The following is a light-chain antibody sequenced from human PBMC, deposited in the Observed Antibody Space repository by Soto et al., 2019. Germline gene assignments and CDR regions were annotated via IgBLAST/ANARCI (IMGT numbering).Light chain of an antibody. Sequence: QSVLTQPPSVSGAPGQRVTISCTGSSSNIGAGYDVHWYQQLPGTAPKLLISGNSNRPSGVPVRFSGSKSGTSASLAITGLQAEDEADNYCQSYDSSLSGWVFGGGTKVTVL. V-gene: IGLV1-40*01. CDR3: QSYDSSLSGWV. CDR1: SSNIGAGYD. CDR2: GNS. J-gene: IGLJ3*02.